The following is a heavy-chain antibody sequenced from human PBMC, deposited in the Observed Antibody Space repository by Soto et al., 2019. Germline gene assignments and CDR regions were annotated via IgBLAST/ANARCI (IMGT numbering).Heavy chain of an antibody. J-gene: IGHJ6*02. D-gene: IGHD6-13*01. CDR2: IIPIFGTA. Sequence: QVQLVQSGAEVKKPGSSVKVSCKASGGTFSSYAISWVRQAPGQGLEWMGVIIPIFGTANYAQKFQGRVTITADESRSTAYMELSSLRSEDTAVYYCARDLGIAAAGHYYYYGMDVWGQGTTVTVSS. CDR1: GGTFSSYA. V-gene: IGHV1-69*01. CDR3: ARDLGIAAAGHYYYYGMDV.